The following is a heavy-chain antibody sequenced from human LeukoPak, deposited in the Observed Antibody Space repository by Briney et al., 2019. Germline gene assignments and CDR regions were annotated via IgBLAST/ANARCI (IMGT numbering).Heavy chain of an antibody. D-gene: IGHD3-22*01. J-gene: IGHJ6*02. Sequence: ASVKVSCKTSGYTFTDYFVHWVRQAPGQGLEWMGWINPNSGGTEYAQKFLGRVTMARDTSISTAYMELSRLRSDDTAVYFCAREYYYDSSGYSVDYYYYGMDVWGQGTTVTVSS. CDR1: GYTFTDYF. V-gene: IGHV1-2*02. CDR2: INPNSGGT. CDR3: AREYYYDSSGYSVDYYYYGMDV.